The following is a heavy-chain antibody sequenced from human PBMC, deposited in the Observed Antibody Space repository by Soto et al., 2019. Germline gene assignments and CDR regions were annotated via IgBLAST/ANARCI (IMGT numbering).Heavy chain of an antibody. CDR3: ARGDDYDSSGPFSDAFDI. CDR2: IKPDGSEK. Sequence: EVQLVESGGGLVQPGGSLRLSCAASGFTFSTYWMSWVRQAPGKGLEWVANIKPDGSEKWYVDSVKGRFTISRDNAQNSLYLQRNSLRAEDTAMYYCARGDDYDSSGPFSDAFDIWGQGTMVTVSS. D-gene: IGHD3-22*01. J-gene: IGHJ3*02. CDR1: GFTFSTYW. V-gene: IGHV3-7*04.